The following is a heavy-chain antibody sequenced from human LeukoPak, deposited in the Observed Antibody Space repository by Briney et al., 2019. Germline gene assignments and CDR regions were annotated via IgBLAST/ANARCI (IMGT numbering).Heavy chain of an antibody. D-gene: IGHD3-10*01. Sequence: SETLSLTCTVSGGSISSSDYYWSWIRQPPGKGLEWIGYIYYSGSTYYNLSLRSRVTISIDTSKNQFSLKLSSVTAADTAVYYCARVDFYGSGRTVDYWGQGTLVTVSS. CDR1: GGSISSSDYY. J-gene: IGHJ4*02. V-gene: IGHV4-30-4*01. CDR3: ARVDFYGSGRTVDY. CDR2: IYYSGST.